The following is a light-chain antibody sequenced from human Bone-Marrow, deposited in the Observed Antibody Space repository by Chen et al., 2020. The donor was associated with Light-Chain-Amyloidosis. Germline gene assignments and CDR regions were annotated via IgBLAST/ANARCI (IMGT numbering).Light chain of an antibody. CDR1: QSVLYSSDNKNY. J-gene: IGKJ3*01. Sequence: DIVMTQSPDSLAVSLGERATINCKSSQSVLYSSDNKNYLAWYQQKPGQPPKLLIYWASARESGVPDRFSGSGSGTDFTLTISSLQAGDVAVYYCQQFYSTPPAFGPGTKVEIK. CDR3: QQFYSTPPA. V-gene: IGKV4-1*01. CDR2: WAS.